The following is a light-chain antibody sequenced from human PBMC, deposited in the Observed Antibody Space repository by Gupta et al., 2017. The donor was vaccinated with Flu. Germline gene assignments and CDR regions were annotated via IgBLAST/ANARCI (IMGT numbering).Light chain of an antibody. J-gene: IGLJ3*02. CDR2: GNN. V-gene: IGLV1-40*01. CDR1: STNLGAGYD. CDR3: QSYDSSRSGSV. Sequence: SGLPQPPSVSGAPGQMLTISCTGSSTNLGAGYDVHWYQQLPGTAPNLLLYGNNHRPSGVPDRFSGSKSGTSASLAITGLQADDEADYYCQSYDSSRSGSVFGGGTKLTVL.